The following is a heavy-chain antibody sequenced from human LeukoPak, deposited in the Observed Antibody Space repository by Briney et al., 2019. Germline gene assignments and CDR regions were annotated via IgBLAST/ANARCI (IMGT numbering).Heavy chain of an antibody. D-gene: IGHD4-17*01. CDR1: GGSISSGDYY. Sequence: PSQTLSLTCTVSGGSISSGDYYWSWIRQPPGKGLEWIGYIYYSGSTYYNPSLKSRVTISVDTSKNQFSLKLSSVTAADTAVYYCARGAYGDPTSFDYWGQGTLVTVSS. CDR2: IYYSGST. V-gene: IGHV4-30-4*01. CDR3: ARGAYGDPTSFDY. J-gene: IGHJ4*02.